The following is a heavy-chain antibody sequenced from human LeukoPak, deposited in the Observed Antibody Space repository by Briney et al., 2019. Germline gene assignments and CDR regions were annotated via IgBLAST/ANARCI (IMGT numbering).Heavy chain of an antibody. Sequence: RASVKVSCKASGYTFTSYAMHWVRQAPGQRLEWMGWINAGNGNTKYSQKFQGRVTITRDTSASTAYMELSSLRSEDTAVYYCARDRPADDAFDIWGQGTMVTVSS. J-gene: IGHJ3*02. CDR2: INAGNGNT. CDR3: ARDRPADDAFDI. CDR1: GYTFTSYA. V-gene: IGHV1-3*01.